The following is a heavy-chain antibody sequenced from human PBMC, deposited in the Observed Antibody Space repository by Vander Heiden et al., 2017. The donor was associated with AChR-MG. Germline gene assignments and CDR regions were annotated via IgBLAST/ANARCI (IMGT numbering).Heavy chain of an antibody. J-gene: IGHJ4*02. D-gene: IGHD6-19*01. V-gene: IGHV3-33*01. CDR1: GFTFSSYG. CDR2: IWYDGSNK. CDR3: ARDLYWMVAEMGGFDY. Sequence: QVQLVESGGGVVQPGRSLRLSCAASGFTFSSYGMHWVRQAPGKGLEWVAVIWYDGSNKYYADSVKGRFTISRDNSKNTLYLQMNSLRAEDTAVYYCARDLYWMVAEMGGFDYWGQGTLVTVSS.